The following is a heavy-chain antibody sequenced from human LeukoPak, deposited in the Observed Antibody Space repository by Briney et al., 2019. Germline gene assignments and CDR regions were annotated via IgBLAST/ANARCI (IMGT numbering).Heavy chain of an antibody. J-gene: IGHJ4*02. CDR2: INPNSGGT. V-gene: IGHV1-2*02. D-gene: IGHD6-13*01. Sequence: ASVKVSCKASGYTFTGYYMHWVRQAPGQGLEWMGWINPNSGGTNYAQKFQGRVTMTRDTSISTAYMELSRLRSDDTAVYYCAREGGIAAAGTYGDFDYWGQGTLVTVSS. CDR1: GYTFTGYY. CDR3: AREGGIAAAGTYGDFDY.